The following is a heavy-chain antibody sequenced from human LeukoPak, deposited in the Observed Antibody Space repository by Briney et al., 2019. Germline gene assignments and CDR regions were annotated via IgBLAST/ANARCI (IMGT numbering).Heavy chain of an antibody. CDR1: GFTFSSYG. D-gene: IGHD4-11*01. V-gene: IGHV3-33*06. Sequence: GGSLRLSCAASGFTFSSYGTHWVRQAPGKGLEWVAVIWYDGSNKYYADSVKGRFTISRDNSKNTLYLQMNSLRAEDTAVYYCAKDFHTVTAYAFDIWGQGTMVTVSS. CDR2: IWYDGSNK. CDR3: AKDFHTVTAYAFDI. J-gene: IGHJ3*02.